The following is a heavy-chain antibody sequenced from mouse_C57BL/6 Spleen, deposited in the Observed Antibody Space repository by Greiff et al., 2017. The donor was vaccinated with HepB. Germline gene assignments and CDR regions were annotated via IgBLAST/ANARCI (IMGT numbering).Heavy chain of an antibody. Sequence: QVQLKESGPELVRPGVSVKISCKGSGYTFTDYAMHWVKQSHAKSLEWIGVISTYYGDASYNQKFKGKAILTADKSSSTAYMELRSLTSEDSAVYYCTRDITTVVFDYWGQGTTLTVSS. CDR2: ISTYYGDA. J-gene: IGHJ2*01. CDR3: TRDITTVVFDY. V-gene: IGHV1-67*01. D-gene: IGHD1-1*01. CDR1: GYTFTDYA.